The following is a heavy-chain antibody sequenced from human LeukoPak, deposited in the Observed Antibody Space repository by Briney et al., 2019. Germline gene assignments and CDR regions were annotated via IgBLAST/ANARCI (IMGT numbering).Heavy chain of an antibody. D-gene: IGHD5-12*01. CDR2: ISGSGGST. CDR1: GFTFSGYA. J-gene: IGHJ4*02. V-gene: IGHV3-23*01. Sequence: GGSLRLSCAASGFTFSGYAMSWVRQAPGKGLEWVSAISGSGGSTYYADSVKGRFTISRDNSKNTLYLQMNSLRAEDTAVYYCARVYSRESGYDFVFHYWGQGTLVTVSS. CDR3: ARVYSRESGYDFVFHY.